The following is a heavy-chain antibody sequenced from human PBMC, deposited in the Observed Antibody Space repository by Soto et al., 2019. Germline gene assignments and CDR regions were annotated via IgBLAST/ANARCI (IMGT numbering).Heavy chain of an antibody. Sequence: QVQLVESGGGVVQPGRSLRLSCAASGFTFSSYGMHWVSQAPGKVLEWVAVISYDGSNKYYADSVKGRFTISRDNSKNTLYLQMNSLRAEDTAVYYCAKAQGSNYYYYGMDVWGQGTTVTVSS. CDR3: AKAQGSNYYYYGMDV. D-gene: IGHD2-15*01. J-gene: IGHJ6*02. CDR1: GFTFSSYG. CDR2: ISYDGSNK. V-gene: IGHV3-30*18.